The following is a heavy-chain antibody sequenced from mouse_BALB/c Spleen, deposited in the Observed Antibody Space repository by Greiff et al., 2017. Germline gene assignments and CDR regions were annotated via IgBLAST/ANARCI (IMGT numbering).Heavy chain of an antibody. Sequence: EVQLVESGGGLVKPGGSLKLSCAASGFTFSSYTMSWVRQTPEKRLEWVATISSGGGNTYYPDSVKGRFTISRDNAKNNLYLQMSSLRSEDTALYYCARRLDYAMDYWGQGTSVTVSA. D-gene: IGHD2-4*01. CDR3: ARRLDYAMDY. V-gene: IGHV5-9*03. CDR2: ISSGGGNT. J-gene: IGHJ4*01. CDR1: GFTFSSYT.